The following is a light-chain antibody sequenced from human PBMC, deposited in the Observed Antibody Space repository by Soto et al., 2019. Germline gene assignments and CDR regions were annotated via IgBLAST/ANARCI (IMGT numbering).Light chain of an antibody. Sequence: EIVLTQSPATLSLSPGERATLSCRASLSVRTYLDWYQQKPGQAPRLLIYDASSRAPGIPARFSGSGSGTHFTLTISSLEPEDFAVYYCQQSSNWPPITFGQGTRLEIK. J-gene: IGKJ5*01. V-gene: IGKV3-11*01. CDR3: QQSSNWPPIT. CDR1: LSVRTY. CDR2: DAS.